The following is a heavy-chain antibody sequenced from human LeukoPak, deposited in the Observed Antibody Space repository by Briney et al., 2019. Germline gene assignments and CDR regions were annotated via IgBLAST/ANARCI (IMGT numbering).Heavy chain of an antibody. J-gene: IGHJ4*02. Sequence: GGSLRLSCAASGFTVSSNYMTWVRQAPGKGLEWVSGISGSGGITYYADSVKGRFTISRDNSKNTLYLQMNSLRAEDTAVYYCAKPWFGEIFNYFDYWGQGTLVTVSS. CDR1: GFTVSSNY. V-gene: IGHV3-23*01. CDR3: AKPWFGEIFNYFDY. D-gene: IGHD3-10*01. CDR2: ISGSGGIT.